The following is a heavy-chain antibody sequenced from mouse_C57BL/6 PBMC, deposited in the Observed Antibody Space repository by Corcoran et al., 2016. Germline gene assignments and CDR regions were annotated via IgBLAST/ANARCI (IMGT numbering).Heavy chain of an antibody. V-gene: IGHV9-3*01. D-gene: IGHD2-5*01. Sequence: QSQWVQTGPELKKPGETVKISCKASGYTFTSYGMSWVKQGPGKGLKWMGWINTYSGVPTYADDFKGRFAFSLETSASTSYLQINNLKNEDTATYFCTRDSNSCFDVWGTGTTVTVSS. CDR3: TRDSNSCFDV. CDR1: GYTFTSYG. J-gene: IGHJ1*03. CDR2: INTYSGVP.